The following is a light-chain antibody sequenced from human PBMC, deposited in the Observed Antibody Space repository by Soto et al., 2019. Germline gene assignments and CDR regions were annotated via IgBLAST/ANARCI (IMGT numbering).Light chain of an antibody. V-gene: IGLV2-8*01. CDR1: RSDVGVYNY. CDR3: SSYAASNNFV. CDR2: EVS. J-gene: IGLJ1*01. Sequence: QSALTQPPSASGSPGQSVTVSCTGTRSDVGVYNYVSWYRQHPGKAPKLLIYEVSKRPSGVPDRFSGSKSGNTASLTVSGLQAEDEADYYCSSYAASNNFVFGTGTKVTVL.